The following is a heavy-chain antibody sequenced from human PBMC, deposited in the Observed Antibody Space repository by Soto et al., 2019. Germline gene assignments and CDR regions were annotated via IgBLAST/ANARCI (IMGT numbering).Heavy chain of an antibody. CDR2: TYYRSKWYN. CDR1: GDSVSSNSAS. V-gene: IGHV6-1*01. Sequence: QVQLQQSGPGLLRPSQTLSLTCAISGDSVSSNSASWNWIRQSPSRGLEWLGRTYYRSKWYNDYAESVRSRITINPDTSKNQFSLQLSSVTPEDTAVYFCARLYSSAWAFDFWGQGTLVTVSS. J-gene: IGHJ4*02. D-gene: IGHD6-19*01. CDR3: ARLYSSAWAFDF.